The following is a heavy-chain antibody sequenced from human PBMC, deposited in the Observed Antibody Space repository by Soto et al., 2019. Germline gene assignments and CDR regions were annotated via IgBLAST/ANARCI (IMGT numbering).Heavy chain of an antibody. CDR3: ATDRGEYYFDY. J-gene: IGHJ4*02. CDR2: IGGSGGST. D-gene: IGHD3-16*01. Sequence: GGSLRLSCAASGFTFSSYAMNWGRQAPGKGLEWVSVIGGSGGSTYYADSVKGRFTISRDNAKNSLYLQMNSLRAEDTAVYYCATDRGEYYFDYWGQGTLVTVSS. V-gene: IGHV3-23*01. CDR1: GFTFSSYA.